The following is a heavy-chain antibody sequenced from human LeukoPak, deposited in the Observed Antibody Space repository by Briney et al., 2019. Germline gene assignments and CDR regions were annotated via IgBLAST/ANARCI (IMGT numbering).Heavy chain of an antibody. D-gene: IGHD2-2*01. V-gene: IGHV1-69*06. CDR3: ARGVVVVPAAMSWNYYYYGMDV. J-gene: IGHJ6*04. Sequence: SVKASCKASGGTFSSYAISWVRQAPGQGLEWMGGIIPIFGTANYAQKFQGRVTITADKSTSTAYMELSSLRSEDTAVYYCARGVVVVPAAMSWNYYYYGMDVWGKGTTVTVSS. CDR1: GGTFSSYA. CDR2: IIPIFGTA.